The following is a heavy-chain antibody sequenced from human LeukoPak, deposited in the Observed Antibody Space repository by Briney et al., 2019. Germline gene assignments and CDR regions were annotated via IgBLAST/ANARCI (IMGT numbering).Heavy chain of an antibody. Sequence: PGGSLRLSCAVSGFTFSSNWMSWVRQAPGEGLEWVTNIKQDGSEKYYVDSVKGRFTISRDNAKNSLYLQMNSLRAEDTAVYYCARDVGPTMLDAFDIWGQGTMVTVSS. D-gene: IGHD4/OR15-4a*01. CDR3: ARDVGPTMLDAFDI. CDR1: GFTFSSNW. CDR2: IKQDGSEK. J-gene: IGHJ3*02. V-gene: IGHV3-7*03.